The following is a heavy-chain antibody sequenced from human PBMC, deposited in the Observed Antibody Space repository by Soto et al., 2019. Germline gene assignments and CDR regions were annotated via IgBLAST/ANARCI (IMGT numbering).Heavy chain of an antibody. V-gene: IGHV3-30*18. CDR1: GFTFSSYG. D-gene: IGHD3-22*01. J-gene: IGHJ4*02. CDR3: AKDHRYYDSSGYLELDY. Sequence: QVQLVESGGGVVQPGRSLRLSCAASGFTFSSYGMHWVRQAPGKGLEWVAVISYDGSNKYYADSVKGRFTISRDNSKNTLYLQMNSLRAEDTAVYYCAKDHRYYDSSGYLELDYWGQGTLVTVSS. CDR2: ISYDGSNK.